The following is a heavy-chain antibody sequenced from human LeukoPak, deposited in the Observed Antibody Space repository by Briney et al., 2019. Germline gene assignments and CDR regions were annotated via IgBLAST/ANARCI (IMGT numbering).Heavy chain of an antibody. CDR3: ARDRSSGYYSDAFDI. CDR2: TYYTGST. V-gene: IGHV4-39*07. Sequence: SETLSLTCSISGGSLSSETYNWGWIRQPPGKGLEWIGSTYYTGSTHYNPSLKSRVTISVGTSKNQLSLKLTSVTAADMAVYYCARDRSSGYYSDAFDIWGQGTVVTVSS. CDR1: GGSLSSETYN. D-gene: IGHD3-22*01. J-gene: IGHJ3*02.